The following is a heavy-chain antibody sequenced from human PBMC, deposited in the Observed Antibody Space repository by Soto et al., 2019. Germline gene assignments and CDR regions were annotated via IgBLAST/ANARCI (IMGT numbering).Heavy chain of an antibody. Sequence: GGSLRLSCAASGFTFSSYAMSWVRQAPGKGLEWVSAISGSGGSTYYADSVKGRFTISRDNSKNTLYLQMNSLRAEDTAVYYCAKRSSGWYGGLDDAFDIWGQGTMVTVSS. CDR3: AKRSSGWYGGLDDAFDI. V-gene: IGHV3-23*01. J-gene: IGHJ3*02. D-gene: IGHD6-19*01. CDR2: ISGSGGST. CDR1: GFTFSSYA.